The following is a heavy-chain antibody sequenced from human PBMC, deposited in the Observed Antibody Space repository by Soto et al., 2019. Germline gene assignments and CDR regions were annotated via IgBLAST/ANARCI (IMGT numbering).Heavy chain of an antibody. Sequence: QVQLVQSGAEVKKPGASVEVSCKASGYTFTTYYIHWVRHATGQGLEWMGVINPGGVSTKYAQKFQDRVTKTSDTSTSTVYMDLSSLRSEDTAVYFCARGGNGDNGGYWYFDLWGRGTLVTVSP. D-gene: IGHD4-17*01. CDR3: ARGGNGDNGGYWYFDL. CDR2: INPGGVST. V-gene: IGHV1-46*01. J-gene: IGHJ2*01. CDR1: GYTFTTYY.